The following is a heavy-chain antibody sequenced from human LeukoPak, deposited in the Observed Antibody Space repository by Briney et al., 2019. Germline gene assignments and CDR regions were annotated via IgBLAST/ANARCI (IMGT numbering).Heavy chain of an antibody. CDR3: NRLGDGYNDDVFDI. V-gene: IGHV1-69*06. D-gene: IGHD5-24*01. CDR1: GGTFSSYA. CDR2: IIPIFGTA. J-gene: IGHJ3*02. Sequence: GASVKVSCKASGGTFSSYAISWVRQAPGQGLEWMGGIIPIFGTANYAQKFQGRVTITADKSTSTAYMELSSLRSEDTAVYYCNRLGDGYNDDVFDIWGQGTMVTVSS.